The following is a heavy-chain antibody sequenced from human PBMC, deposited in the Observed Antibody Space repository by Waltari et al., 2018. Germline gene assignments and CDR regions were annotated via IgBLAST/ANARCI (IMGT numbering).Heavy chain of an antibody. J-gene: IGHJ5*02. D-gene: IGHD3-10*01. CDR2: VYTSGRT. Sequence: QVQLQESGPGLVKPSQTLSLTCTVSGGSISSGSYYWSWIRQPAGKGLEWIGRVYTSGRTNYNPSLKSRVTISVDTSKNQFSLKLSSVTAADTAVYYCARELWFGELPNWFDPWGQGTLVTVSS. CDR1: GGSISSGSYY. V-gene: IGHV4-61*02. CDR3: ARELWFGELPNWFDP.